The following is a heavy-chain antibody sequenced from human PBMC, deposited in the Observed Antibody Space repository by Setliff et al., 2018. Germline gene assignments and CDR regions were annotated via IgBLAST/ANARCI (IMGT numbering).Heavy chain of an antibody. D-gene: IGHD6-19*01. CDR1: GFTFSNFW. V-gene: IGHV3-7*01. J-gene: IGHJ4*02. Sequence: PGGSLRLSCAASGFTFSNFWMGWVRQAPGKGLEWVANVNPDGSDEYYVDSVKGRFTISRDNAKNSLYLQMNSLRTEDTAVYYCARSAVAVPGQFYFDNWGQGTQVTVSS. CDR3: ARSAVAVPGQFYFDN. CDR2: VNPDGSDE.